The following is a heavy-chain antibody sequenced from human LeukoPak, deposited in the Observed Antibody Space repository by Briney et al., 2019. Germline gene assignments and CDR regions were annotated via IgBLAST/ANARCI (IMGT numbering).Heavy chain of an antibody. Sequence: SETLSLTCTVSGGSISSFYWSWIRQPPGKGLEWIGYIYYTGSTNYNSSLKSRVTISVDTSKNQFSLKLSSVTAADTAVYYCARISSAYSSSSGVDYWGQGTLVTVSS. J-gene: IGHJ4*02. CDR3: ARISSAYSSSSGVDY. CDR1: GGSISSFY. D-gene: IGHD6-6*01. CDR2: IYYTGST. V-gene: IGHV4-59*08.